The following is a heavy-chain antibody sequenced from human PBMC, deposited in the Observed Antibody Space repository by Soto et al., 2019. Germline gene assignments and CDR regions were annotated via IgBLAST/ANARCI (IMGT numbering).Heavy chain of an antibody. CDR3: ARDPHCDSYFDY. CDR1: GFTFSSYA. CDR2: ISYDGSNK. D-gene: IGHD2-21*02. Sequence: LRLSCAASGFTFSSYAMHWVRQAPGKGLEWVAVISYDGSNKYYADSVKGRFTISRDNSKNTLYLQMNSLRAEDTAVYYCARDPHCDSYFDYWGQGTLVTVSS. J-gene: IGHJ4*02. V-gene: IGHV3-30-3*01.